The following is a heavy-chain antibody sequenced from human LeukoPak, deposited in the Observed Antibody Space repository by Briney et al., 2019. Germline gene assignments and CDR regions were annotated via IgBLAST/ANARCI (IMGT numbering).Heavy chain of an antibody. CDR1: GGSISSYY. V-gene: IGHV4-59*01. CDR3: ARTGIAAAGSTLGFGP. D-gene: IGHD6-13*01. Sequence: PSETLSLTCTVSGGSISSYYWSWIRQPPGKGLEWIGYIYYSGSTNYNPSLKSRVTISVDTSKNQFSLKLSSVTAADTAVYYCARTGIAAAGSTLGFGPWGQGTLVTVSS. CDR2: IYYSGST. J-gene: IGHJ5*02.